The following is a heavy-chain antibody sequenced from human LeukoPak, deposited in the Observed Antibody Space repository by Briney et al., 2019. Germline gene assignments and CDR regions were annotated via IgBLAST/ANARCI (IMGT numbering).Heavy chain of an antibody. CDR2: ISSSSSYI. CDR1: GFTFSSYS. V-gene: IGHV3-21*01. D-gene: IGHD2-2*01. J-gene: IGHJ4*02. CDR3: ARQIVVVPAAYDY. Sequence: NPGGSLRLSCAASGFTFSSYSMNWVRQAPGKGLEWVSSISSSSSYIYYADSVKGRFTISRDNAKNSLYLQMNGLRAEDTAVYYCARQIVVVPAAYDYWGQGTLVTVSS.